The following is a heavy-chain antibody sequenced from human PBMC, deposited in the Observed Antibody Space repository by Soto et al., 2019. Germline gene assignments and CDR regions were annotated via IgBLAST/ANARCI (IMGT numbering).Heavy chain of an antibody. CDR3: ARSYYDSSGYYYVPYYYGMDV. CDR1: GGTFSSYA. Sequence: VASVKVSCKASGGTFSSYAISWVRQAPGQGLEWMGGIIPIFGTANYAQKFQGRVTITADESTSTAYMELSSLRSEDTAVYYCARSYYDSSGYYYVPYYYGMDVWGQGTTVTVSS. V-gene: IGHV1-69*13. D-gene: IGHD3-22*01. J-gene: IGHJ6*02. CDR2: IIPIFGTA.